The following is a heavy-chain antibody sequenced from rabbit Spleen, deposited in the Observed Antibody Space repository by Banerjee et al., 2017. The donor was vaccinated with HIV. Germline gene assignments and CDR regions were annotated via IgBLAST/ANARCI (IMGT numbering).Heavy chain of an antibody. CDR3: ARDLAGVTGWNFYL. J-gene: IGHJ4*01. Sequence: QEQLVESGGGLVQPEGSLTLTCKASGFSFSDGDVMCWVRQAPGKGLEWIACINADTGKSVYASWATGRFTVSRTSSTTVTLQMTSLTAADRATYFCARDLAGVTGWNFYLWGPGTLVTVS. CDR1: GFSFSDGDV. D-gene: IGHD4-1*01. V-gene: IGHV1S45*01. CDR2: INADTGKS.